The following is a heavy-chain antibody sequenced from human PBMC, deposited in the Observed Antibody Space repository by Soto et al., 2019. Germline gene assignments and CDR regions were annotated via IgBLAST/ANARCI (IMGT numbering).Heavy chain of an antibody. CDR2: IYYSGST. CDR3: ARNQIEYCCDDCYYNLFYP. V-gene: IGHV4-59*01. J-gene: IGHJ5*02. CDR1: GGSISRYY. D-gene: IGHD2-21*01. Sequence: SETLSLTCTVSGGSISRYYWSWIRQPPGKGLEWIGYIYYSGSTNYNPSLKSRVTISVDTSKNQFSLKLSSVTAADTAVYYCARNQIEYCCDDCYYNLFYPRGQRTLVPVSA.